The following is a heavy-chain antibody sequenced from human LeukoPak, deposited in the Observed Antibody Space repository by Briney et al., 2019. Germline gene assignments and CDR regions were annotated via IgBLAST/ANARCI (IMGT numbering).Heavy chain of an antibody. CDR2: IYTSGST. CDR1: GGSISSYY. J-gene: IGHJ6*02. V-gene: IGHV4-4*07. CDR3: ARDHIVAAAGNSDQYYYYYYGMDV. D-gene: IGHD6-13*01. Sequence: SETLSLTCTVSGGSISSYYWSWIRQPAGKGLEWIGRIYTSGSTNYNPSLKSRVTMSVDTSENQFSLKLSSVTAADTAVYYCARDHIVAAAGNSDQYYYYYYGMDVWGQGTTVTVSS.